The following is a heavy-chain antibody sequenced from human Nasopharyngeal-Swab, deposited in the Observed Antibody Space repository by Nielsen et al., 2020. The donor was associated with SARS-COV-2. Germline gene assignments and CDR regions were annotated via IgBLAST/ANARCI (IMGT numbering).Heavy chain of an antibody. CDR1: GFTFKNYE. CDR3: AGGEVVAVRADAFDI. Sequence: GESLKISCAASGFTFKNYEMNWVRQAPGKGLEWVSYISNSGTPIYYADSVKGRFTISRDNAKNSLYLQMNSLRAEDTAVYYCAGGEVVAVRADAFDIWGQGTMVTVSS. J-gene: IGHJ3*02. CDR2: ISNSGTPI. V-gene: IGHV3-48*03. D-gene: IGHD2-15*01.